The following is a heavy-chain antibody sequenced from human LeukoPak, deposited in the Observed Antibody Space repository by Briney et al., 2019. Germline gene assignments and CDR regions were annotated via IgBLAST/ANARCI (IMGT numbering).Heavy chain of an antibody. V-gene: IGHV3-15*07. CDR1: GFTFSNAW. J-gene: IGHJ4*02. CDR2: IKSKTDGGTT. Sequence: PGGSLRLSCAASGFTFSNAWMNWVRQAPGKGLEWVGRIKSKTDGGTTDYAAPVRGRFTISRDDSKNTLYLQMNSLKTEDTAVYYCSTTYYYDSSEGYWGQGTLVTVSS. D-gene: IGHD3-22*01. CDR3: STTYYYDSSEGY.